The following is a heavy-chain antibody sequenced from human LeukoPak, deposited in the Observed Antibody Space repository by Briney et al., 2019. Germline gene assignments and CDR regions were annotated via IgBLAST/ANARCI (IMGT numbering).Heavy chain of an antibody. J-gene: IGHJ6*03. D-gene: IGHD4-17*01. CDR2: FSGSGGST. Sequence: GGSLRLSCAASGFTFSSYAMSWVRQAPGKGLECISGFSGSGGSTYYADSVKGRFTISRDNSKNTLYLQMNSLRAEDTAVYYCAKGDYGDYYYYYMDVWGKGTTVTVSS. CDR3: AKGDYGDYYYYYMDV. CDR1: GFTFSSYA. V-gene: IGHV3-23*01.